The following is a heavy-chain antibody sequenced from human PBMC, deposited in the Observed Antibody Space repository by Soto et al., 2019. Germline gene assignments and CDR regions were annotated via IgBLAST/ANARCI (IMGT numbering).Heavy chain of an antibody. J-gene: IGHJ4*02. D-gene: IGHD3-22*01. CDR3: AREDSSGYHIDY. Sequence: QVQLVESGGGVVQPGRSLRLSCAASGFTFSSYAMHWVRQAPGKGLEWVAVISYDGSNKYYADSVKGRFTISRDNSKNTLYLQMNSLRAEDTAVYYCAREDSSGYHIDYWGQGTLVTVSS. CDR2: ISYDGSNK. CDR1: GFTFSSYA. V-gene: IGHV3-30-3*01.